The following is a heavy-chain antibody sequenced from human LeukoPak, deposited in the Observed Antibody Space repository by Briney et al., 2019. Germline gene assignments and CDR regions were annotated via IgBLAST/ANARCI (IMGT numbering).Heavy chain of an antibody. CDR3: AREKDAPNYYYGSGSYYNPPNYFDY. Sequence: GASLRLSCAASGFTFSNYAMHWVRQAPGKGLEWVAVISYDGSNKYYADSVKGRFTISRDNSKNTLYLQMNSLRAEDTAVYYCAREKDAPNYYYGSGSYYNPPNYFDYWGQGTLVTVSS. J-gene: IGHJ4*02. D-gene: IGHD3-10*01. CDR2: ISYDGSNK. V-gene: IGHV3-30*04. CDR1: GFTFSNYA.